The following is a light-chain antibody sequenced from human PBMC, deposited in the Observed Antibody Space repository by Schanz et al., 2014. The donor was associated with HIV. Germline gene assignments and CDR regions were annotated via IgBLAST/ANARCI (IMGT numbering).Light chain of an antibody. CDR1: QSVSSSY. CDR3: QQYGSSSLT. CDR2: GAS. Sequence: EIVLTQSPGTLSLSPGERATLSCRASQSVSSSYFAWYQQKPGQAPRLLIYGASSRATGIPDRFSGSGSGTDFTLTISRLEPEDFAVYYCQQYGSSSLTFGQGTRLEIK. V-gene: IGKV3-20*01. J-gene: IGKJ5*01.